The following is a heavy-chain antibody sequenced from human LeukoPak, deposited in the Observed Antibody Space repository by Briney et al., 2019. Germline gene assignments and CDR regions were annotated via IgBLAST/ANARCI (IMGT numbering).Heavy chain of an antibody. J-gene: IGHJ6*03. Sequence: GASVKVSCKASGYTFTGYYMHWVRQAPGRRLEWMGWINPNSGGTNYAQKFQGRVTMTRDTSISTAYMELRSLRSDDTAVYYCAREILRSGELRFLEWFRYYYYYMDVWGKGTTVTVSS. CDR3: AREILRSGELRFLEWFRYYYYYMDV. CDR2: INPNSGGT. CDR1: GYTFTGYY. D-gene: IGHD3-3*01. V-gene: IGHV1-2*02.